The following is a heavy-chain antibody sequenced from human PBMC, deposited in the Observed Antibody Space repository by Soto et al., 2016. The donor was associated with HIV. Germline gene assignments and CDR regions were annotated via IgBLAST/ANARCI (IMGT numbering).Heavy chain of an antibody. V-gene: IGHV3-23*01. CDR1: GFTFSSYA. CDR3: AKDYYDSSGYTSGAFDI. CDR2: ISGSGGST. D-gene: IGHD3-22*01. Sequence: EVQLLEPGGGLVQPGGSLRLSCAASGFTFSSYAMSWVRQAPGKGLEWVSAISGSGGSTYYADSVKGRFTISRDNSKNTLYLQMNSLRAEDTAVYYCAKDYYDSSGYTSGAFDIWGQGTMVTVSS. J-gene: IGHJ3*02.